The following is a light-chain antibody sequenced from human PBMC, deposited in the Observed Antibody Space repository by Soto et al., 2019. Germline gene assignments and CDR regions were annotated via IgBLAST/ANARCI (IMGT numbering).Light chain of an antibody. CDR2: AAS. Sequence: IRITQPPSTLSASVGDRVTIACRPSQSISSYLNWYQQKPGKAPKLLIYAASSLQSGVPSRFSGSGSGTDFTLAISSLQPEDFATYYCQQSYSTPRTFGGGTKVDIK. V-gene: IGKV1-39*01. CDR1: QSISSY. J-gene: IGKJ4*01. CDR3: QQSYSTPRT.